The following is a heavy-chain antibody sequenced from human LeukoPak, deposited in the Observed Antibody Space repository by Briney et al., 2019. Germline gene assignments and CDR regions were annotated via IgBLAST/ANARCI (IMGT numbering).Heavy chain of an antibody. V-gene: IGHV3-21*01. CDR3: ARDGHYDFWSGWNGSLDY. Sequence: PGGSLRLSCAASGFLFSSYAMDWVRQAPGKGLEWVSSISTSGGEIYYADSVKGRFTISRDNAKNSLYLQMNSLRAEDTAVYYCARDGHYDFWSGWNGSLDYWGQGTLVTVSS. CDR1: GFLFSSYA. CDR2: ISTSGGEI. D-gene: IGHD3-3*01. J-gene: IGHJ4*02.